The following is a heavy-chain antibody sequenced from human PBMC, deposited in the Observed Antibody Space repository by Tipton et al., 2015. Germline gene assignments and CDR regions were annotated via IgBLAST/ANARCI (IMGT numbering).Heavy chain of an antibody. D-gene: IGHD3-22*01. Sequence: LRLSCAVSAYSISSDYYWGWIRQPPGKGLEWIGSISHSGNTYYNPSLKSRVTMSRDTSKNQFSLKLSSVTAADTAVYYCAREQDSDGSEYDSSGLCGFDPWGQGILVTVSS. J-gene: IGHJ5*02. CDR2: ISHSGNT. CDR1: AYSISSDYY. CDR3: AREQDSDGSEYDSSGLCGFDP. V-gene: IGHV4-38-2*01.